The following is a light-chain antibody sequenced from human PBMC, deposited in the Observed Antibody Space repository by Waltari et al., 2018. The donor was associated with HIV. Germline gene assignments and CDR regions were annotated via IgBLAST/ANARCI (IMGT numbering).Light chain of an antibody. J-gene: IGKJ5*01. CDR3: QQRRIWPPIT. CDR2: DAS. V-gene: IGKV3-11*01. CDR1: QSVGSY. Sequence: EIVLTQSPITLSLSPGDRATPSCRASQSVGSYLAWYQQKPGQAPRLLIYDASNRATGIPARFRGSGSGTDFTLTISSLEPEDFAVYYCQQRRIWPPITFGQGTRLEIK.